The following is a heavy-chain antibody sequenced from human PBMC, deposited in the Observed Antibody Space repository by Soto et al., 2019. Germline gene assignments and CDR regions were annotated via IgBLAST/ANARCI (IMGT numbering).Heavy chain of an antibody. D-gene: IGHD1-7*01. CDR1: GFTFGDYA. J-gene: IGHJ3*01. Sequence: GGSLRLSCTASGFTFGDYAMSWFRQAPGKGLEWVGFIRSKAYGGTTEYAASVKGRFTISRDDSKSIAYLQMNSLKTEDTAVYYCTRMGQLELRFKPGWGQGTMVTVSS. CDR3: TRMGQLELRFKPG. CDR2: IRSKAYGGTT. V-gene: IGHV3-49*03.